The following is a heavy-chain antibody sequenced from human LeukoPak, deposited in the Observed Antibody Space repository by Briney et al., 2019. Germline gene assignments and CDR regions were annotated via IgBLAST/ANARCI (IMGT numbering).Heavy chain of an antibody. CDR1: GYTFTGYY. CDR2: INPNSGGT. V-gene: IGHV1-2*02. CDR3: ARAMYYYDSSGYYSFDY. D-gene: IGHD3-22*01. Sequence: GASVKVSCKASGYTFTGYYMHWVRQAPGQGLEWMGWINPNSGGTNYAQKFQGRVTMTRDTSISTAYMELSRLRSDDTAVYYCARAMYYYDSSGYYSFDYWGQGTLVTVSS. J-gene: IGHJ4*02.